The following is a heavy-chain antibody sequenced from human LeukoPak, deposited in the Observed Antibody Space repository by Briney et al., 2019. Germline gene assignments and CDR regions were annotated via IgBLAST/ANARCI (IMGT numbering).Heavy chain of an antibody. CDR2: ISSSGSTI. Sequence: PGGSLRLSCAASGFTFSTYSVNWFRQAPGKGLEWVSYISSSGSTIYYADSVKGRFTISRDNAKNSLYLQMNSLSAEDTAVYYCASIGLEGQPRYYWGQGTLVTVSS. D-gene: IGHD2-15*01. CDR3: ASIGLEGQPRYY. J-gene: IGHJ4*02. CDR1: GFTFSTYS. V-gene: IGHV3-48*01.